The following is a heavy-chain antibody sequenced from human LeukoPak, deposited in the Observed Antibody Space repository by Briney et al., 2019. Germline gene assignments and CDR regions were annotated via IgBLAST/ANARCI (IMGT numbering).Heavy chain of an antibody. J-gene: IGHJ4*02. CDR2: IYYSGST. V-gene: IGHV4-31*03. D-gene: IGHD6-13*01. CDR3: ARGLYSLAAADY. CDR1: GGSISSGGYY. Sequence: SETLSLTCTVSGGSISSGGYYWSWIRQHPGKGLEWIGYIYYSGSTYYNPSLKSRVTISVDTSKNQFSLKLSSVTAADTAVYYCARGLYSLAAADYWSQGTLVTVSS.